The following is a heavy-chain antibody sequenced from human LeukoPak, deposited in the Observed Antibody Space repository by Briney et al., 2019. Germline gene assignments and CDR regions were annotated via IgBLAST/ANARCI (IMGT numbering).Heavy chain of an antibody. CDR2: INPNSGGT. V-gene: IGHV1-2*02. Sequence: EASVKVPCKASGYTFTGYYMHWVRQAPGQGLEWMGWINPNSGGTNYAQKFQGRVTMTRDTSITTAYMELSRLRSDDTAVYYCATSEAMITLMATPSDYWGQGTLVTVPS. J-gene: IGHJ4*02. CDR1: GYTFTGYY. CDR3: ATSEAMITLMATPSDY. D-gene: IGHD3-16*01.